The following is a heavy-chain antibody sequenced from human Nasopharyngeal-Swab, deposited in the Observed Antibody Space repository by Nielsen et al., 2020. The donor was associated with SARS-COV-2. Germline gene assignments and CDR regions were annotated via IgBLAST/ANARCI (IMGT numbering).Heavy chain of an antibody. CDR1: GYTLSNYA. D-gene: IGHD2-15*01. V-gene: IGHV1-3*01. Sequence: ASVKVSCKASGYTLSNYAMYWVRQAPGQRPEFMGWINAGKGNTIYSQRFQGRVTMTRDTSTSTVYMELSSLRSEDTAVYYCARVCSGGSCYLDAFDIWGQGTMVTVSS. J-gene: IGHJ3*02. CDR3: ARVCSGGSCYLDAFDI. CDR2: INAGKGNT.